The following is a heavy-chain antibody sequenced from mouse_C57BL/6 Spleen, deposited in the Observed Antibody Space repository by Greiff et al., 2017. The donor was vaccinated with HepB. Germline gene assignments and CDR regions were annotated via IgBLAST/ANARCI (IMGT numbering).Heavy chain of an antibody. D-gene: IGHD2-5*01. Sequence: QVQLQQSGAELVMPGASVKLSCKASGYTFTSYWMHWVKQRPGQGLEWIGEIDPSDSYTNYNQKFKGKSTLTVDKSSSTAYMQLSSLTSEDSAVYYCVTPAYYSNYGFAYWGQGTLVTVSA. CDR1: GYTFTSYW. J-gene: IGHJ3*01. CDR2: IDPSDSYT. CDR3: VTPAYYSNYGFAY. V-gene: IGHV1-69*01.